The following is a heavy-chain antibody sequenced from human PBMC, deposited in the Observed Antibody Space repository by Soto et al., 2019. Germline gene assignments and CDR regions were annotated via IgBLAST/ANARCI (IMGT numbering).Heavy chain of an antibody. CDR2: IKSKTDGGTT. D-gene: IGHD6-6*01. J-gene: IGHJ6*03. CDR3: TTDRRQLVSEDYYYYMDV. CDR1: GFTFSNAW. Sequence: GGSLRLSCAASGFTFSNAWMSWVRQAPGKGLEWVGRIKSKTDGGTTDYAAPGKGRLTISRDDSKNTLYLQMNSLKTEDTAVYYCTTDRRQLVSEDYYYYMDVWGKGTTVTVSS. V-gene: IGHV3-15*01.